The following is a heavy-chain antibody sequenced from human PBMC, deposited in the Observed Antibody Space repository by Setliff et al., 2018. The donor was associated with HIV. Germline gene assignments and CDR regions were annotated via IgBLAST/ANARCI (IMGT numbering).Heavy chain of an antibody. Sequence: SLRLSCAASGFTFSGSAIHWVRQAPGKGLEWVGRIRSKDNSYATTYPASLKGRFTISRDDSKNTAYLQMYSLKTEDTAVYYCTRRLIDTYYYESGTYPSMDVWGKGTTVTV. V-gene: IGHV3-73*01. CDR1: GFTFSGSA. CDR3: TRRLIDTYYYESGTYPSMDV. D-gene: IGHD3-10*01. CDR2: IRSKDNSYAT. J-gene: IGHJ6*03.